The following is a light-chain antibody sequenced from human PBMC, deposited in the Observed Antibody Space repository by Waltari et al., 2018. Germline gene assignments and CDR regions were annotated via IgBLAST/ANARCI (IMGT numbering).Light chain of an antibody. J-gene: IGKJ1*01. CDR3: HQYNDWPPT. Sequence: EVVMTQSPATLSVSPGERATLSCRASQSVSTNLAWAQQKPGPAPRPLIYGAAVRATDIPARFSGSGSGTEFTLTISSLQSEDFAVYYCHQYNDWPPTFGQGTTVEIK. CDR2: GAA. CDR1: QSVSTN. V-gene: IGKV3-15*01.